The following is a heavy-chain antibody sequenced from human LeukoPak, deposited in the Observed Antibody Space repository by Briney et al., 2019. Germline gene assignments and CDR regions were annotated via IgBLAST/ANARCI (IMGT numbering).Heavy chain of an antibody. Sequence: GASLRLSCAASGFTFSSYAMSWVRQAPGKGLEWVSAISGSGGSTYYADSVKGRFTISRDNSKNTLYLQMNSLRAEDTAVYYCAKGSKYQLLLQEYYYYGMDVWGQGTTVTVSS. V-gene: IGHV3-23*01. CDR3: AKGSKYQLLLQEYYYYGMDV. CDR2: ISGSGGST. CDR1: GFTFSSYA. D-gene: IGHD2-2*01. J-gene: IGHJ6*02.